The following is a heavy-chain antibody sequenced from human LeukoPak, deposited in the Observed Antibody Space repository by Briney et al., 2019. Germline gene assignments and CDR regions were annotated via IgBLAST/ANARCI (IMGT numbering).Heavy chain of an antibody. V-gene: IGHV4-59*01. CDR3: ATGIATARVDF. Sequence: PSETLSLTCTVSGGSMNSYYWSWIRQPPGKGLEWIGHIFHSGNTNYNPSLKSRVTISIDTSKNQFSLKLTSVTAADTAVYFCATGIATARVDFWGHGTLVTVSS. D-gene: IGHD6-13*01. CDR1: GGSMNSYY. CDR2: IFHSGNT. J-gene: IGHJ4*01.